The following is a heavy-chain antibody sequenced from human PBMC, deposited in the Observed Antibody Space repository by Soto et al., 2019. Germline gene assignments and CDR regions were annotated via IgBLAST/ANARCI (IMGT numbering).Heavy chain of an antibody. CDR3: ARVRINRGYYFYFDY. CDR2: IYYSGST. J-gene: IGHJ4*02. CDR1: GGSISSYY. V-gene: IGHV4-59*01. D-gene: IGHD3-3*01. Sequence: SETLSLTCTVSGGSISSYYWSWIRQPPGKGLEWIGYIYYSGSTNYNPSLKSRVTISVDTSKNQFSLKLSSVTAADTAVYYCARVRINRGYYFYFDYWGQGTLVTVSS.